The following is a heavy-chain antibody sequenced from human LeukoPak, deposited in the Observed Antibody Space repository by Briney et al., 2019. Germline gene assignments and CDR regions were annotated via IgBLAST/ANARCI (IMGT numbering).Heavy chain of an antibody. Sequence: ASVKVSCKAFGYNFGTYGISWVRQAPGQGLEWMGWISDYNGKTIYGQKVQDRVTMTTDTSTTTAYMELRSLRSDDTAVYYCARERSIREFGMDVWGQGTTVTVSS. D-gene: IGHD3-10*01. J-gene: IGHJ6*02. CDR1: GYNFGTYG. CDR3: ARERSIREFGMDV. CDR2: ISDYNGKT. V-gene: IGHV1-18*01.